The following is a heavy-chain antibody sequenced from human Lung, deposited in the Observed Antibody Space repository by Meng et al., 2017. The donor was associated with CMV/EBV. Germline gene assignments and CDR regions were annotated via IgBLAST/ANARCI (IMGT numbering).Heavy chain of an antibody. CDR1: GFTFSSSS. V-gene: IGHV3-21*01. CDR2: ISSSSSYI. CDR3: ARSPMVRGVILRVHFDY. J-gene: IGHJ4*02. D-gene: IGHD3-10*01. Sequence: LSLTXAASGFTFSSSSMNWVRQAPGKGLEWVSSISSSSSYIYYADSVKGRFTISRDNAKNSLYLQMNSLRAEDTAVYYCARSPMVRGVILRVHFDYWGQGTLVTVSS.